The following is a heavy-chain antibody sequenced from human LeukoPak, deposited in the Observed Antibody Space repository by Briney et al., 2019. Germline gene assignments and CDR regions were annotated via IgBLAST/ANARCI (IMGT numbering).Heavy chain of an antibody. J-gene: IGHJ4*02. D-gene: IGHD2-2*02. CDR1: GFTFSSYS. V-gene: IGHV3-21*01. CDR2: ISSSSSYI. Sequence: GGSLRLSCEGSGFTFSSYSMNWVRQAPGKGLEWVSSISSSSSYIYYADSVKGRFTISRDNAKNSLYLQMNSLRAEDTAVYYCASSYCSSTSCYTGSYYWGQGTLVTVSS. CDR3: ASSYCSSTSCYTGSYY.